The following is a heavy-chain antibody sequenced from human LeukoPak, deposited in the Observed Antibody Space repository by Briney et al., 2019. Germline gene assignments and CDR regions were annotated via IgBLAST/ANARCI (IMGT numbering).Heavy chain of an antibody. V-gene: IGHV4-34*01. J-gene: IGHJ4*02. D-gene: IGHD3-22*01. CDR2: INHSGST. CDR3: ARGRGYYDSSGYYYPYFDY. CDR1: GGSFSGYY. Sequence: SETLSLTCAVYGGSFSGYYWSWIRQPPGKGLEWIGEINHSGSTNYNPSLKSRVTISVDTSKNQFSLKLSSVTAADTAVYYCARGRGYYDSSGYYYPYFDYWGQGTLVTVSS.